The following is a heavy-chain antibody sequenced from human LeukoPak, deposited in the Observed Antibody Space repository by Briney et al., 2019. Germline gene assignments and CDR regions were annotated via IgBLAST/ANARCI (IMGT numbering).Heavy chain of an antibody. CDR1: GYTFTSYD. V-gene: IGHV1-8*01. Sequence: ASVKVSCKASGYTFTSYDINWVRQATGQGLEWMGWMNPNSGNTGYAQKFQGRVTMTRNTSISTAYMELSSLRSEDTAVYYCVSRAPRYSSSYNPDDYWGQGTLVTVSS. CDR2: MNPNSGNT. D-gene: IGHD6-13*01. J-gene: IGHJ4*02. CDR3: VSRAPRYSSSYNPDDY.